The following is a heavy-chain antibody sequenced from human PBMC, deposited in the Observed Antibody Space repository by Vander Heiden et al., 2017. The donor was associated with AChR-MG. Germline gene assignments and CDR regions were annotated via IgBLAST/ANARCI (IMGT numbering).Heavy chain of an antibody. D-gene: IGHD6-13*01. J-gene: IGHJ6*02. V-gene: IGHV5-51*01. Sequence: EVQLVQSGAEVKKPGESLKISCKGSGYSFTSYWIGWVRQMPGKGLEWMGIIYPGDSDTRYSPSFQGQVTISADKSISTAYLQWSSLKASDTAMYYCARQRYSSTYYYYYGMDVWGQGTTVTVSS. CDR3: ARQRYSSTYYYYYGMDV. CDR2: IYPGDSDT. CDR1: GYSFTSYW.